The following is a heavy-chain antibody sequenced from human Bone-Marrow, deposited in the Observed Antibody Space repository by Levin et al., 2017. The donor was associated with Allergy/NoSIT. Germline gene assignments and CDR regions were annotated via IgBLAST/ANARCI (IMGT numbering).Heavy chain of an antibody. D-gene: IGHD3-10*01. CDR2: IKSKTDGGTT. CDR1: GFTFSNAW. V-gene: IGHV3-15*01. Sequence: PGGSLRLSCAASGFTFSNAWMSWVRQAPGKGLEWVGRIKSKTDGGTTDYAAPVKGRFTISRDDSKNTLYLQMNSLKTEDTAVYYCTTMELLWFRETYTYFDYWGQGTLVTVSS. J-gene: IGHJ4*02. CDR3: TTMELLWFRETYTYFDY.